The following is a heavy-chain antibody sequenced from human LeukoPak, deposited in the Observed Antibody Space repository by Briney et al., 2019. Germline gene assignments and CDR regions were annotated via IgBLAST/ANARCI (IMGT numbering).Heavy chain of an antibody. CDR2: VYSSGSV. J-gene: IGHJ6*03. Sequence: SETLSLTCAVSGGSIAIRNYYWAWIRQSPGRGLEWLGSVYSSGSVYYNPSLKSRVTILVDTSKNQFALKLRSVTAADTAVYYCARIWVVAGLVRGNYYMDVWGKGTTVTVSS. CDR1: GGSIAIRNYY. CDR3: ARIWVVAGLVRGNYYMDV. D-gene: IGHD2-15*01. V-gene: IGHV4-39*06.